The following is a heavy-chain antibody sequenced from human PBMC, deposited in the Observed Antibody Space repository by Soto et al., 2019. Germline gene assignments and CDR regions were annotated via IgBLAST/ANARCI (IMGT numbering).Heavy chain of an antibody. D-gene: IGHD1-26*01. CDR3: ARSSGTSYIWFDP. Sequence: QVQLVQSATEVKKPGASVKVSCKASGYAFSTYGISWVRQAPGQGLEWMGWISAYNGNTNYAQKLQDRVTMTTDTSTSTAYMELRSLSSDDTAVYYCARSSGTSYIWFDPWGQGTLVTVSS. CDR2: ISAYNGNT. J-gene: IGHJ5*02. CDR1: GYAFSTYG. V-gene: IGHV1-18*01.